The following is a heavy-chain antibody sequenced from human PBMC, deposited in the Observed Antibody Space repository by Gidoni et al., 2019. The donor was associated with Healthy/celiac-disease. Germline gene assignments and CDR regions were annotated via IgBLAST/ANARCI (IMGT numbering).Heavy chain of an antibody. CDR1: GITLSSYA. Sequence: EVQLLEPGGGLVPPGGSLRLSGAASGITLSSYAMSWVRQAPGMGLEWVSAISGSGGSTYYADSVKGRFTISRDNSKNTLYLQMNSLRAEDTAVYYCATYYYDSSGYGALDYWGQGTLVTVSS. CDR3: ATYYYDSSGYGALDY. CDR2: ISGSGGST. D-gene: IGHD3-22*01. V-gene: IGHV3-23*01. J-gene: IGHJ4*02.